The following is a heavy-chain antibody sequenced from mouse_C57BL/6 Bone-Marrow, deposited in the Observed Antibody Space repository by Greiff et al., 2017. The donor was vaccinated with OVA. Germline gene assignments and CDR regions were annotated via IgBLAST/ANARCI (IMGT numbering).Heavy chain of an antibody. CDR2: IYPGSGST. V-gene: IGHV1-55*01. D-gene: IGHD2-5*01. Sequence: QVQLQQSGAELVKPGASVKMSCKASGYTFTSYWITWVKQRPGQGLEWIGDIYPGSGSTNYNEKFKSKATLTVDTSSSTAYMQLSSLTSEDSAVYYCAREEGSNYAYYAMDYWGQGTSVTVSS. CDR1: GYTFTSYW. J-gene: IGHJ4*01. CDR3: AREEGSNYAYYAMDY.